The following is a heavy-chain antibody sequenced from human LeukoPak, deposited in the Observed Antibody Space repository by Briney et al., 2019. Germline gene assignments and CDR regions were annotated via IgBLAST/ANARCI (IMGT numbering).Heavy chain of an antibody. CDR2: IYNGGST. CDR1: GFPFSSNY. J-gene: IGHJ3*02. Sequence: PGGSLSLSCAASGFPFSSNYMNWVRQAPGRGLEWVSLIYNGGSTYYADSVRGRFTVSRDNSKNTLYLQLYNLRAEDTAVYYCARESSGWAAFDIWGQGQWSPSLQ. D-gene: IGHD6-19*01. CDR3: ARESSGWAAFDI. V-gene: IGHV3-53*01.